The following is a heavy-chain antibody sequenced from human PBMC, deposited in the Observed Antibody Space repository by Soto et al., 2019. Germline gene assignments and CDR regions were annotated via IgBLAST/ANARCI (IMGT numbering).Heavy chain of an antibody. D-gene: IGHD3-22*01. Sequence: ASVKVSCKASGYTFTSYYMHWVRQAPGQGLEWMGIINPSGGSTSYAQKFQGRVTMTRDTSTSTVYMELSSLRSEDTAVYYCARTKTDSSGYYSCFDYWGQGTLVTVSS. CDR3: ARTKTDSSGYYSCFDY. CDR1: GYTFTSYY. J-gene: IGHJ4*02. V-gene: IGHV1-46*01. CDR2: INPSGGST.